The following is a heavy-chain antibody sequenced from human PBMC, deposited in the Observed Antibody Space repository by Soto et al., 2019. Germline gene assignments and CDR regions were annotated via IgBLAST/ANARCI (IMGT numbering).Heavy chain of an antibody. Sequence: TSETLSLTCTVSGGSITRYFWSWIRQSPGKGLEWIIHIYSSGTINYNPSLKSRVTISRDMSKNQFSLKLRSVTAADTALYYCATDYGDYVGAFDIWGQGTMVTVSS. CDR1: GGSITRYF. V-gene: IGHV4-59*01. CDR2: IYSSGTI. J-gene: IGHJ3*02. D-gene: IGHD4-17*01. CDR3: ATDYGDYVGAFDI.